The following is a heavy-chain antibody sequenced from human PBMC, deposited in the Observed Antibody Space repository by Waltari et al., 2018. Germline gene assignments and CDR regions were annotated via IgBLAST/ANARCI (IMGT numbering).Heavy chain of an antibody. D-gene: IGHD2-2*02. CDR1: GGTFSSYA. CDR2: IIPIFGTA. CDR3: ARDLRYQLLYDSEGSFKF. Sequence: QVQLVQSGAEVKKPGSSVKVSCKASGGTFSSYAISWVRQAPGQGLEWMGGIIPIFGTANYAQKFQGRVTITTDESTSTAYMELTSLTVDDTAVYYCARDLRYQLLYDSEGSFKFWGQGTKVTVSS. V-gene: IGHV1-69*05. J-gene: IGHJ3*01.